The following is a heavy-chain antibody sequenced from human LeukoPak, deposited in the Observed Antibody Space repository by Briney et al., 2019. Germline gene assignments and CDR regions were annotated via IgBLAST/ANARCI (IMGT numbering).Heavy chain of an antibody. J-gene: IGHJ4*02. CDR2: INTNTGNP. V-gene: IGHV7-4-1*02. CDR1: GYTFTSYA. CDR3: ARGGGRYCDSVSCYSAYYFDY. Sequence: GASVKVSCKASGYTFTSYAMNWVRQAPGQGLEWMGWINTNTGNPTYAQGFTGRFVFSLDTSVSTAYLQISSLKAEDTAVYYCARGGGRYCDSVSCYSAYYFDYWGQGTLVTVSS. D-gene: IGHD2-2*01.